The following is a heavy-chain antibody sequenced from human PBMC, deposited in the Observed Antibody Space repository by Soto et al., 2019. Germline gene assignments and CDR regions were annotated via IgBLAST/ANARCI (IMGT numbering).Heavy chain of an antibody. J-gene: IGHJ6*04. Sequence: GRSMRLSCAASGFTFSSYWMHWVRQAQGKGLVWVSRMNSDGSSTSYADSVKGRFTISRDNARNTLFLQMDSLRAEDTAMYFCARGAANDYDYFAFDIWGKGTTVTVSS. D-gene: IGHD5-12*01. V-gene: IGHV3-74*01. CDR2: MNSDGSST. CDR1: GFTFSSYW. CDR3: ARGAANDYDYFAFDI.